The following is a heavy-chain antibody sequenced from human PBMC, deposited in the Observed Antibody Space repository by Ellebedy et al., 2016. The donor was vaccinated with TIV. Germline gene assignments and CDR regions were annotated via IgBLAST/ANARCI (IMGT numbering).Heavy chain of an antibody. CDR2: INPNNGCI. J-gene: IGHJ5*01. CDR3: GREDSTNYGSGYDF. V-gene: IGHV1-2*02. Sequence: AASVKVSCKASGYSFTSYYMHWVRQAPGQGLEWMGWINPNNGCISYAQKFQGRVTMTRDTSISTAYMELSRLRSDDTAVYYCGREDSTNYGSGYDFWGQGTLVTVSS. CDR1: GYSFTSYY. D-gene: IGHD3-10*01.